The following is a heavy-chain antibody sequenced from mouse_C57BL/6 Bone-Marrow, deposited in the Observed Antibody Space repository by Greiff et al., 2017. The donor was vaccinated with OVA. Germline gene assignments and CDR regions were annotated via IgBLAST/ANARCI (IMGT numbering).Heavy chain of an antibody. Sequence: VQLQQPGAELVRPGSSVKLSCKASGYTFTSYWMHWVKQRPIQGLEWIGNIDPSDSETHYNQKFKDKATLTVDKSSSTAYMQLSSLTSEDSAVYYCGRDYYSNCLFAYWGQGTLVTVSA. J-gene: IGHJ3*01. D-gene: IGHD2-5*01. CDR2: IDPSDSET. V-gene: IGHV1-52*01. CDR3: GRDYYSNCLFAY. CDR1: GYTFTSYW.